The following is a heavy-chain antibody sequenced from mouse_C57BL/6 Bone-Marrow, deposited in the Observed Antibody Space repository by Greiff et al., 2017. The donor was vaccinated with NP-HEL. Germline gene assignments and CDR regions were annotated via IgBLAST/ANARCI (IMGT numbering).Heavy chain of an antibody. J-gene: IGHJ2*01. CDR2: INPNNGGT. CDR1: GYTFTDYY. D-gene: IGHD2-4*01. CDR3: ARSGADYDGVYFDY. V-gene: IGHV1-26*01. Sequence: VQLQQSGPELVKPGASVKISCKASGYTFTDYYMNWVKQSHGKSLEWIGDINPNNGGTSYNQKFKGKATLTVDKSSSTAYMALRSLTSADSAVYYCARSGADYDGVYFDYWGQGTTLTVSS.